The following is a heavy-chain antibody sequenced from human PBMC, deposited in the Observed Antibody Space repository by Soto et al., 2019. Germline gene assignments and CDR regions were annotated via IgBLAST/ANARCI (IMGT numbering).Heavy chain of an antibody. CDR3: ARVLNIVVVPAATSWFDP. CDR1: GYTFTSYG. J-gene: IGHJ5*02. Sequence: ASVKVSCKASGYTFTSYGISWVRQAPGQGLEWMGWISAYNGNTNYAQKLQGRVTMTTDTSTSTAYMELRSLRSDDTAVYYCARVLNIVVVPAATSWFDPWGQGTLVTVSS. D-gene: IGHD2-2*01. CDR2: ISAYNGNT. V-gene: IGHV1-18*01.